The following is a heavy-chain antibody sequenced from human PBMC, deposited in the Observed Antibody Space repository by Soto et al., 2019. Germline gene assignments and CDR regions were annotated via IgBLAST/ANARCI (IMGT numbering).Heavy chain of an antibody. CDR2: IYYSGST. Sequence: SETLSLTCTVSGGSISSYYWSWIRQPPGKGLEWIGYIYYSGSTNYNPSLKSRVTISVDTSKNQFSLKLSSVTAADTAVYYCAREVEEDCSSTSCRRFDYWGQGTLVTVSS. D-gene: IGHD2-2*01. J-gene: IGHJ4*02. CDR3: AREVEEDCSSTSCRRFDY. V-gene: IGHV4-59*01. CDR1: GGSISSYY.